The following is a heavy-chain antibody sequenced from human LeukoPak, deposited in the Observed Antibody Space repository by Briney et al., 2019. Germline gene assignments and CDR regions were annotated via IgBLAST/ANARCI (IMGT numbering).Heavy chain of an antibody. J-gene: IGHJ5*02. CDR3: AREASDYDILTGYQYSNWFDP. CDR1: GDSVSSNSAA. CDR2: TYYRSKWYN. Sequence: SQTLSLTCAISGDSVSSNSAAWNWIRQSPSRGLEWLGRTYYRSKWYNAYAVSVTSRITINPDTSKNQFSLQLTSVTPEDPAVYYCAREASDYDILTGYQYSNWFDPWGQGTLVTVS. V-gene: IGHV6-1*01. D-gene: IGHD3-9*01.